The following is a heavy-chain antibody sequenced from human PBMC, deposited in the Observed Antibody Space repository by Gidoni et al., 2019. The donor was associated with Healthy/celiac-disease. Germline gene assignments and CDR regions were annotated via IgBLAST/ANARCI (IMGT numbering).Heavy chain of an antibody. CDR1: GFTFDDYA. J-gene: IGHJ6*02. Sequence: EVQLVESGGGLVQPGRSLRLSCAASGFTFDDYAMHWVRQAPGKGLGWVSGISWNSGSIGYADSVKGRFTISRDNAKNSLYLQMNSLRAEDTALYYCAKDTRYFIAARNYYYGMDVWGQGTTVTVSS. D-gene: IGHD6-6*01. V-gene: IGHV3-9*01. CDR3: AKDTRYFIAARNYYYGMDV. CDR2: ISWNSGSI.